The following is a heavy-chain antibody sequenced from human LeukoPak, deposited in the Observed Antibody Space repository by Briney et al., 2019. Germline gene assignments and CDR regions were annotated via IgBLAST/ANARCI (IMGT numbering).Heavy chain of an antibody. CDR3: ARTTEGGYTYDYFYYYYMDV. CDR1: GDSISTYY. V-gene: IGHV4-59*01. CDR2: IYHSGST. D-gene: IGHD5-18*01. J-gene: IGHJ6*03. Sequence: SETLSLTCTVSGDSISTYYWSWIRQSPGKGLEWIGYIYHSGSTKYNPSLKSRVTISVDTSKKQFSLKLSSVTAADTAVYYCARTTEGGYTYDYFYYYYMDVWGKGTTVTISS.